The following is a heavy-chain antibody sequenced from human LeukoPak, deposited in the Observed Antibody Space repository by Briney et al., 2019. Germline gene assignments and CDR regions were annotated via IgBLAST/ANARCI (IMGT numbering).Heavy chain of an antibody. Sequence: PSGTLSLTCAVSGGSISSSNWWSWVRLPPGKGLEWIGEIYHSGSTNYNPSLKSRVTISVDKSKNQFSLKLSSVTAADTAVYYCARVACYDGSGSYLCRIDYWAWEPWSPSPQ. CDR2: IYHSGST. V-gene: IGHV4-4*02. D-gene: IGHD3-10*01. CDR3: ARVACYDGSGSYLCRIDY. J-gene: IGHJ4*02. CDR1: GGSISSSNW.